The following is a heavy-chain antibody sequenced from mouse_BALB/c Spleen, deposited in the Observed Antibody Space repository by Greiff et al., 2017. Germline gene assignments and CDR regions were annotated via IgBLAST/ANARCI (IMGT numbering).Heavy chain of an antibody. V-gene: IGHV1-80*01. D-gene: IGHD2-1*01. CDR3: AIYYGDYFDY. J-gene: IGHJ2*01. CDR1: GYAFSSYW. CDR2: IYPGDGDT. Sequence: LVESGAELVRPGSSVKISCKASGYAFSSYWMNWVKQRPGQGLEWIGQIYPGDGDTNYNGKFKGKATLTADKSSSTAYMQLSSLTSEDSAVYFCAIYYGDYFDYWGQGTTLTVSS.